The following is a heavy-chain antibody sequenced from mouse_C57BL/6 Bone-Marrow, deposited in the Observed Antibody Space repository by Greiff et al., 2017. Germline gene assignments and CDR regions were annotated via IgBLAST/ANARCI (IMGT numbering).Heavy chain of an antibody. D-gene: IGHD1-1*01. CDR2: IYPGDGDT. J-gene: IGHJ1*03. V-gene: IGHV1-82*01. CDR3: ARYGSTGYCDV. CDR1: GYAFSSSW. Sequence: QVQLQQSGPELVKPGASVKISCKASGYAFSSSWMNWVKQRPGKGLEWIGRIYPGDGDTNYNGKFKGKATLTADKSSSTAYMQLSSLTSEDSAVYFCARYGSTGYCDVWGTGTTVTVSS.